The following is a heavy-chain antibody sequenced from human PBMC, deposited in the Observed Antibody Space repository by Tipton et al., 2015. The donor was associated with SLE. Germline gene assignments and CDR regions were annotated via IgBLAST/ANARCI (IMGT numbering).Heavy chain of an antibody. CDR2: INHSGST. D-gene: IGHD3/OR15-3a*01. CDR3: ARAQRGPIRAFDI. Sequence: LRLSCAVYGGSFSGYYWSWIRQPPGKGLEWIGEINHSGSTNYNPSLKSRVTISVDTSKNQFSLKVSSVTGADAAVYYCARAQRGPIRAFDIWGQGTMVTV. CDR1: GGSFSGYY. J-gene: IGHJ3*02. V-gene: IGHV4-34*01.